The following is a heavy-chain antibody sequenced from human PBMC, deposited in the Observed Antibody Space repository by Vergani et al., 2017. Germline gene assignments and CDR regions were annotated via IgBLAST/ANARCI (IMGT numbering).Heavy chain of an antibody. CDR2: IWDDGSNK. CDR1: GFTFSSAG. D-gene: IGHD2-21*02. V-gene: IGHV3-33*01. Sequence: QVQLVESGGGVVQPGRSLRRSCAASGFTFSSAGMHWVRQAPGKGLEWVAVIWDDGSNKYYADSVKGRFTISRDNSQNTLYLQMNSLRAADTAVYYCAGYSAFVVVTATPDYWGQGTLVTVSS. J-gene: IGHJ4*02. CDR3: AGYSAFVVVTATPDY.